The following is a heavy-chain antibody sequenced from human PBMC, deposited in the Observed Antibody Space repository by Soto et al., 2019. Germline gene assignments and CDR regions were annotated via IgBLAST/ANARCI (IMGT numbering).Heavy chain of an antibody. V-gene: IGHV4-59*01. Sequence: PSETLSLTCTVSGGSISSYYWTWIRQPPGKGLEWIGYVYYSGSTNYNPSLKSRVTMSVDTSKNQFSLKLSSVTAADTAVYYCARDIGNSGSYFPYYYYYGMDVWGQGTTVTVSS. J-gene: IGHJ6*02. CDR1: GGSISSYY. CDR3: ARDIGNSGSYFPYYYYYGMDV. CDR2: VYYSGST. D-gene: IGHD1-26*01.